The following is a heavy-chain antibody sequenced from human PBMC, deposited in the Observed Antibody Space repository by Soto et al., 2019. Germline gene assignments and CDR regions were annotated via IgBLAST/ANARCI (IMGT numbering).Heavy chain of an antibody. D-gene: IGHD5-12*01. CDR2: IYHSGST. V-gene: IGHV4-4*02. Sequence: PSETLSLTCAVSSGSISSSNWWSGVRHPPGKGLEWIGEIYHSGSTNYNPSLKSRVTISVDKSKNQFSLKLSSVTAADTAVYYSAGGYSGYGGRDFDYWGQGTLVTVSS. CDR3: AGGYSGYGGRDFDY. CDR1: SGSISSSNW. J-gene: IGHJ4*02.